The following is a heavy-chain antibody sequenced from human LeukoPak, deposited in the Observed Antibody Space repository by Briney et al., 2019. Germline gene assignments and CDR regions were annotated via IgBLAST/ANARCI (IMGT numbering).Heavy chain of an antibody. Sequence: PGGSLRLSXAASGLTFSSYNMNWVRQPPGKGPEWVAYITASDTTKYYADSVKGRFTISRDNAKKSLFLQMNSLRAEDTAVYYCAAASAFSSSWRSWGQGTVVSVSS. CDR2: ITASDTTK. J-gene: IGHJ5*02. V-gene: IGHV3-48*01. CDR3: AAASAFSSSWRS. CDR1: GLTFSSYN. D-gene: IGHD6-13*01.